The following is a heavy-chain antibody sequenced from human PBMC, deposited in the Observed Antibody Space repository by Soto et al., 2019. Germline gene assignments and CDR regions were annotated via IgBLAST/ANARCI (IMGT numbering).Heavy chain of an antibody. D-gene: IGHD1-26*01. Sequence: EVQLVESGGGLVQPGGSLRLSCTTSGFAFNTHWMSWVRQAPGKGLEWVANINQDESAKYYVDSVEGRFTVSRDNAKTSVSLQMNSLGAEDTAVYYCARGEHSTSSYYYYYGLDVWGQGTTVIVSS. CDR2: INQDESAK. CDR3: ARGEHSTSSYYYYYGLDV. CDR1: GFAFNTHW. V-gene: IGHV3-7*05. J-gene: IGHJ6*02.